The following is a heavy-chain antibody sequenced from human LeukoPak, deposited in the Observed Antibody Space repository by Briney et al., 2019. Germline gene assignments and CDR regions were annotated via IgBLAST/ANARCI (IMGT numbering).Heavy chain of an antibody. V-gene: IGHV4-59*08. CDR2: IYYSGST. J-gene: IGHJ4*02. D-gene: IGHD3-9*01. CDR1: GGSISSYY. CDR3: ARLGRDYDILTGYYHPPL. Sequence: SETLSLTCTVSGGSISSYYWSWIRQPPGKGLEWIGYIYYSGSTNYNPSLKSRLTISVDTSKNQFSLKLSSVTAADTAVYYCARLGRDYDILTGYYHPPLWGQGTLVTVCS.